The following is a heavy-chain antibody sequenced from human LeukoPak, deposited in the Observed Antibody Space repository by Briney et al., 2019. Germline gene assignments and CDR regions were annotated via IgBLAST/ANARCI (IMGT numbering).Heavy chain of an antibody. Sequence: GASVKVSCKASGYTFTGYYMHWVRQAPAQGLEWMRGINPNSGATNYAQKFQGRVTMTSDTSISTAYMELSRLRSDDTAVYYCARVQYSGSAALDYWGQGTLVTVSS. CDR1: GYTFTGYY. J-gene: IGHJ4*02. CDR3: ARVQYSGSAALDY. CDR2: INPNSGAT. D-gene: IGHD6-6*01. V-gene: IGHV1-2*02.